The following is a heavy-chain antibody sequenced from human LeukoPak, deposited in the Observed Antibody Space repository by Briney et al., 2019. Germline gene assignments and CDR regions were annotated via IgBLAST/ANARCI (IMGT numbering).Heavy chain of an antibody. V-gene: IGHV3-23*01. CDR3: AKGGDSSGYPVTYYFDY. CDR1: GFTFSSYA. CDR2: ISGSGGST. Sequence: GGSLRLSCAASGFTFSSYAMSWVRQAPGKGLEWVSAISGSGGSTYYADSVKGRFTISRDNSKNTLYLQMNSLRAEDTAVYYCAKGGDSSGYPVTYYFDYWGQGTLVTVSS. J-gene: IGHJ4*02. D-gene: IGHD3-22*01.